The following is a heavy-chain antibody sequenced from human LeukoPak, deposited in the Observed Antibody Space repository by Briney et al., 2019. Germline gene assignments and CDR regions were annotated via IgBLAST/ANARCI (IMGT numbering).Heavy chain of an antibody. J-gene: IGHJ4*02. D-gene: IGHD5-18*01. CDR1: GYTFTSYD. CDR3: ARGRIQLRPMFY. V-gene: IGHV1-8*01. Sequence: ASVKVSCKASGYTFTSYDINWVRQATGEGLEWMGWMNPNSGNTGYAQKFQGRVTMTRDTSISTAYMELSCLRSEDTAVYYGARGRIQLRPMFYWGQETLVTVSS. CDR2: MNPNSGNT.